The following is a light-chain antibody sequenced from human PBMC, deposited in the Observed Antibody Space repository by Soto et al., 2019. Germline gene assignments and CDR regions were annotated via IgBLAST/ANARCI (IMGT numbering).Light chain of an antibody. CDR2: DTS. J-gene: IGLJ3*02. V-gene: IGLV1-51*01. CDR3: GTWDTALSAGK. Sequence: QSVLTQPPSVSAATGQRVIISCSGNDSNVGNNYVSWYQQFPGAPPKLLIYDTSKRPSWISDRFSASKSGTSATLIISSLQTGDEAHYYCGTWDTALSAGKFGGGTKVTVL. CDR1: DSNVGNNY.